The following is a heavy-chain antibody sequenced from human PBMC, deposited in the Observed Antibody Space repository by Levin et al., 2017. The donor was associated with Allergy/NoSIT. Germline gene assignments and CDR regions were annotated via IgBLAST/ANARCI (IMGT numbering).Heavy chain of an antibody. CDR1: GFTFSSYA. CDR3: ASQNVEGGSRDYDFWSGYYKGPRNAFDI. D-gene: IGHD3-3*01. V-gene: IGHV3-30-3*01. CDR2: ISYDGSNK. J-gene: IGHJ3*02. Sequence: GESLKISCAASGFTFSSYAMHWVRQAPGKGLEWVAVISYDGSNKYYADSVKGRFTISRDNSKNTLYLQMNSLRAEDTAVYYCASQNVEGGSRDYDFWSGYYKGPRNAFDIWGQGTMVTVSS.